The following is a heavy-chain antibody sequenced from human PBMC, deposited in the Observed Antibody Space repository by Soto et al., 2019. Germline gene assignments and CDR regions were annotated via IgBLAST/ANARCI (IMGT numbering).Heavy chain of an antibody. CDR3: ARLGPYYDILTGYDPSRFAGYYMDV. CDR1: GGSISSYY. Sequence: PSETLSLTCTVSGGSISSYYWSWIRQPPGKGLEWIGYIYYSGSTNYNPSLKSRVTISVDTSKNQFSLKLSSVTAADTAVYYCARLGPYYDILTGYDPSRFAGYYMDVWGKGTTVTVSS. D-gene: IGHD3-9*01. CDR2: IYYSGST. J-gene: IGHJ6*03. V-gene: IGHV4-59*08.